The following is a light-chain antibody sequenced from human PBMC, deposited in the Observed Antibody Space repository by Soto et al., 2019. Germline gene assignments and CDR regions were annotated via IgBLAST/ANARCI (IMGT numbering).Light chain of an antibody. J-gene: IGLJ2*01. Sequence: QSALTQPASVSGSPGQSITISCTGTTYDIGYYDYVSWYQQHPGKAPKLIIYDVTYRPSGASDRFSGSKSGNTASLTISGLQAEDEAEYYCSSYTTSSTLVFGGGIKVTVL. CDR1: TYDIGYYDY. CDR3: SSYTTSSTLV. CDR2: DVT. V-gene: IGLV2-14*03.